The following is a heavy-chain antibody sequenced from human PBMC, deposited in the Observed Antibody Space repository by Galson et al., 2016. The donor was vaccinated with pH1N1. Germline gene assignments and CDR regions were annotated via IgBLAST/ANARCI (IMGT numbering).Heavy chain of an antibody. V-gene: IGHV1-69*13. CDR1: GGTFSSSG. Sequence: SVKVSCNASGGTFSSSGINWVRQAPGQGLEWMGGIIPIFGTSKYAQKFQGRVTITADESTTTAYMELSRLISEDTAVYYCAREDYYDTDLSDWYFDLWGRGTLVTVSS. D-gene: IGHD3-22*01. CDR2: IIPIFGTS. J-gene: IGHJ2*01. CDR3: AREDYYDTDLSDWYFDL.